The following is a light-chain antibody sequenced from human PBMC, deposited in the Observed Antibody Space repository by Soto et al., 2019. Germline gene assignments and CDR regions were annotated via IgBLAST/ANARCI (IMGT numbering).Light chain of an antibody. J-gene: IGKJ1*01. V-gene: IGKV3-11*01. CDR2: GAS. CDR3: QQHSHWPPWT. CDR1: ENVRTF. Sequence: EIVLTRSAATLSLSPGERATLSCRSSENVRTFVDWYQQKPGQAPRLLIYGASNRATDIPARFSGSGSGTDFTLTISNLEPEDFAVYYCQQHSHWPPWTFGQGTKVDIK.